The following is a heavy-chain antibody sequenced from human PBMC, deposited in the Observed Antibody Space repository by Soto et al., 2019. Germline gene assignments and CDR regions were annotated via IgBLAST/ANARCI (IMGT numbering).Heavy chain of an antibody. J-gene: IGHJ3*02. CDR3: AKDLFITMIYSGAFDI. CDR2: ISGSGGST. V-gene: IGHV3-23*01. Sequence: EVQLLESGGGLVQPGGSLRLSCAASGFTFSSYAMSWVRQAPGKGLEWVSAISGSGGSTYYADSVKGRFTISRDNSKNTLYLQMNSLRAEDTAVYYCAKDLFITMIYSGAFDIWGQGTMVTVSS. D-gene: IGHD3-22*01. CDR1: GFTFSSYA.